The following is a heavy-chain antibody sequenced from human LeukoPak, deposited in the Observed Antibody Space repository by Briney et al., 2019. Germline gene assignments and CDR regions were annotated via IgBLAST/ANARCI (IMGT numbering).Heavy chain of an antibody. Sequence: PGGSLRLSCAASGFTFSSYAMSWVRQAPGKGLEWVSAISGSGGSTYYADSVKGRFTISRDNSKNTLYLQMNSLRAEDTAVYYCAKGVSRGYSYGYNFDYWGQGTPVTVSS. CDR3: AKGVSRGYSYGYNFDY. V-gene: IGHV3-23*01. CDR2: ISGSGGST. CDR1: GFTFSSYA. D-gene: IGHD5-18*01. J-gene: IGHJ4*02.